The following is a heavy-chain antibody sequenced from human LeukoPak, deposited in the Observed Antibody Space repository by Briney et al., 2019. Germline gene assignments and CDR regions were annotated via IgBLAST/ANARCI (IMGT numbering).Heavy chain of an antibody. J-gene: IGHJ6*02. CDR2: IYHSGST. Sequence: PSETLSLTCAVSGGSISSGGYSWSWIRQPPGKGLEWIGYIYHSGSTYYNPSLKSRVTISVDRSKNQFSLKLSSVTAADTAVYYCARGAEDYGGNSFYYYGMDVWGQGTTVTVSS. V-gene: IGHV4-30-2*01. CDR1: GGSISSGGYS. D-gene: IGHD4-17*01. CDR3: ARGAEDYGGNSFYYYGMDV.